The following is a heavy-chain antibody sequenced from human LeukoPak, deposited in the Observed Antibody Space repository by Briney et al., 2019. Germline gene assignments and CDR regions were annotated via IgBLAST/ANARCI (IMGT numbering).Heavy chain of an antibody. CDR2: INWNGGST. V-gene: IGHV3-20*04. CDR3: ARHSFYSGSYYEDY. D-gene: IGHD1-26*01. J-gene: IGHJ4*02. Sequence: PGGSLRLSCAASGFTFDDYGMSWVRQAPGKGLEWVSGINWNGGSTGYADSVKGRFTISRDNAKNSLYLQMNSLRAEDTAVYCCARHSFYSGSYYEDYWGQGTLVTVSS. CDR1: GFTFDDYG.